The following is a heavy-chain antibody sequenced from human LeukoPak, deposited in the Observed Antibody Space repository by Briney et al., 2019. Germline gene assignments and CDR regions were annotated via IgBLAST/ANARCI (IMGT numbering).Heavy chain of an antibody. CDR2: IRSKANSYAT. Sequence: GGSLRLSCAASGFTFSGSAMHWVRQASGKGLEWVGRIRSKANSYATAYAASVKGRFTISRDDSKNTAYLQMNSLKTEDTAVYYCTRHTPEFNVDTAMATPNYYYYYMDVWGKGTTVTVSS. V-gene: IGHV3-73*01. CDR3: TRHTPEFNVDTAMATPNYYYYYMDV. CDR1: GFTFSGSA. D-gene: IGHD5-18*01. J-gene: IGHJ6*03.